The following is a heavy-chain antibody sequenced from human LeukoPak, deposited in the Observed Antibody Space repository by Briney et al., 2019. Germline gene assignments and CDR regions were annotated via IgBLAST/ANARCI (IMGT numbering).Heavy chain of an antibody. D-gene: IGHD2-2*01. Sequence: TSETLSLTCTVSGGSISSYYLSWIRQPPGKGLEWIGYIYYSGSTNYNPSLKSRVTKSVDTSKNQFSLKLSSVTAADTAVYYCARLGVVVPAAMDYYYYMDVWGKGTTVTVSS. CDR3: ARLGVVVPAAMDYYYYMDV. V-gene: IGHV4-59*08. CDR2: IYYSGST. J-gene: IGHJ6*03. CDR1: GGSISSYY.